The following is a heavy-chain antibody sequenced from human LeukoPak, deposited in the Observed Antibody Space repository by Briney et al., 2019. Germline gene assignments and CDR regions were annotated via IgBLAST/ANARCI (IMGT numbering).Heavy chain of an antibody. V-gene: IGHV4-34*01. CDR1: GGSFSGYY. J-gene: IGHJ4*02. D-gene: IGHD6-19*01. Sequence: SETLSLTCAVYGGSFSGYYWSWIRQPPGKGLEWIGEINHSGSTNYNPSLKSRVTISVGTSKNQFSLKLSSVTAADTAVYYCARGTAVAAIKRFDYWGQGTLVTVSS. CDR2: INHSGST. CDR3: ARGTAVAAIKRFDY.